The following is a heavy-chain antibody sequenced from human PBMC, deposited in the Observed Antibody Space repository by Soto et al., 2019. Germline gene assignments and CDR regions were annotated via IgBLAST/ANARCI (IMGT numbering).Heavy chain of an antibody. J-gene: IGHJ5*02. D-gene: IGHD3-22*01. CDR2: IYYSGST. V-gene: IGHV4-31*03. CDR3: ARESKYDTSGYPPWFAP. Sequence: SETLSLTCTVSGGSISSSSYYLGWIRQPPGEGLEWIGYIYYSGSTSYNPSLKSRVTISVDTSKNQFSLKLSSVTDADTAVYYCARESKYDTSGYPPWFAPWGQGTLVTVSS. CDR1: GGSISSSSYY.